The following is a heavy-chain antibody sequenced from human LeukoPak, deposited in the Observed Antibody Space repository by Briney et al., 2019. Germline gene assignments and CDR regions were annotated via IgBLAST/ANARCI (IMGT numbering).Heavy chain of an antibody. CDR2: IIPIFGTA. CDR3: ARSAFGLEWLLFTFDY. CDR1: GGTFSSYA. D-gene: IGHD3-3*01. Sequence: GASVTVSCKASGGTFSSYAISWVRQAPGQGLEWMGGIIPIFGTANYAQKFQGRVTITADESTSTAYMELSSPRSEDTAVYYCARSAFGLEWLLFTFDYWGQGTLVTVSS. J-gene: IGHJ4*02. V-gene: IGHV1-69*13.